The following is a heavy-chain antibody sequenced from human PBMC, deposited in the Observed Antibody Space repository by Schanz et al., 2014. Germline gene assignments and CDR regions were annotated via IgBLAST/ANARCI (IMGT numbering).Heavy chain of an antibody. D-gene: IGHD3-22*01. CDR3: AKDISDTSGKDDY. V-gene: IGHV3-23*01. CDR2: ISGSGGST. CDR1: GFTFSSYA. Sequence: EVQLLESGGGLVQPGGSLRLSCAASGFTFSSYAMSWVRQAPGKGLEWVSAISGSGGSTYYADSVKGRFTISRDNSKNTLYLQMNSLRAEDTAIYYCAKDISDTSGKDDYWGQGTLXTVSS. J-gene: IGHJ4*02.